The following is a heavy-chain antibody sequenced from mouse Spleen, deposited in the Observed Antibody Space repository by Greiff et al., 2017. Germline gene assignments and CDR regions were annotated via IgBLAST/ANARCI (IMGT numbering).Heavy chain of an antibody. J-gene: IGHJ2*01. CDR3: ARGAGYYGTLDY. V-gene: IGHV1-54*01. Sequence: QVQLKQSGAELVRPGTSVKVSCKASGYAFTNYLIEWVKQRPGQGLEWIGVINPGSGGTNYNEKFKGKATLTADKSSSTAYMQLSSLTSEDSAVYFCARGAGYYGTLDYWGQGTTLTVSS. CDR1: GYAFTNYL. D-gene: IGHD1-1*01. CDR2: INPGSGGT.